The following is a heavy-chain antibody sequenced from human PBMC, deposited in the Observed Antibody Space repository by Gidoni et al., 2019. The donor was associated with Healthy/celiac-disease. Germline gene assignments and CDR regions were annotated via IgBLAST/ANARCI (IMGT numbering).Heavy chain of an antibody. D-gene: IGHD3-22*01. CDR1: GFTFSSYA. Sequence: EVQLLESGGGLVQPGGSLRLSCAASGFTFSSYAMSWVRQAPGKGLEWVSAISGSGGSTYYADSVKGRFTISRDNSKNTLYLQTNSLRAEDTAVYYCAKVRLGYYDSSGYDAFDIWGQGTMVTVSS. CDR3: AKVRLGYYDSSGYDAFDI. V-gene: IGHV3-23*01. J-gene: IGHJ3*02. CDR2: ISGSGGST.